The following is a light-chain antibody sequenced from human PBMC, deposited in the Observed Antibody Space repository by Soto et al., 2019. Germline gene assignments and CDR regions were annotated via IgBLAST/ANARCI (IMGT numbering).Light chain of an antibody. V-gene: IGLV1-47*01. CDR1: ISNIGSNY. CDR3: AAWDDSLSGL. CDR2: RNN. J-gene: IGLJ1*01. Sequence: QSVLTQPPSASGTPGQRVTISCSGSISNIGSNYVYWYQQLPGTAPKLLIYRNNQRPSGVPDRFSGSKSGTSASLAISGLRSEDEADYYCAAWDDSLSGLFGTGTKLTVL.